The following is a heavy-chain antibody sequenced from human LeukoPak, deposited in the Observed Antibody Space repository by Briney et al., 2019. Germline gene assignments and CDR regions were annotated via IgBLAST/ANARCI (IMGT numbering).Heavy chain of an antibody. CDR1: GGSISTYY. Sequence: PSETLSLTCTVSGGSISTYYWNWIRQPPGKRLEWIGHVYYTGSTNYNPSLKSRVTISLDTSKNQFCLKLSSVTAADTAVYYCARGTTGTTPDYWGQGTLVTVSS. CDR3: ARGTTGTTPDY. D-gene: IGHD1-1*01. V-gene: IGHV4-59*01. J-gene: IGHJ4*02. CDR2: VYYTGST.